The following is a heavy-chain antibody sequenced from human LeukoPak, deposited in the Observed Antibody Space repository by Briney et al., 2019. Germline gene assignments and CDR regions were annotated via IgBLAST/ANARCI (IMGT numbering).Heavy chain of an antibody. J-gene: IGHJ1*01. V-gene: IGHV1-2*04. D-gene: IGHD3-10*01. CDR3: ARGGSITMVRGVIKYFQH. Sequence: ASVKVSCKASGYTFTGYYTHWVRQAPGQGLEWMGWINPNSGGTNYAQKFQGWVTMTRDTSISTAYMELSRLRSDDTAVYYCARGGSITMVRGVIKYFQHWGQGTLVTVSS. CDR1: GYTFTGYY. CDR2: INPNSGGT.